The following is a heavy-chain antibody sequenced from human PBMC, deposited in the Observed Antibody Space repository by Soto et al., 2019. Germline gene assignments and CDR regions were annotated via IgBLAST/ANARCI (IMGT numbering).Heavy chain of an antibody. Sequence: EVQLVESGGGLVQPGGSLRLSCAASGFTISGHWMHWVRQVPGKGLVWVSRINSEGSSTSYADSVKGRFIISRDNAKNKLFLPKNRPKGGGKAGYLCSRNYWGAYGFFGPRGQGTPVTVS. D-gene: IGHD3-16*01. CDR3: SRNYWGAYGFFGP. J-gene: IGHJ6*01. CDR1: GFTISGHW. V-gene: IGHV3-74*01. CDR2: INSEGSST.